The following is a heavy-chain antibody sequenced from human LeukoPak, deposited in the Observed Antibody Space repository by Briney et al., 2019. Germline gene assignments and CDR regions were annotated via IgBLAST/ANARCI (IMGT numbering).Heavy chain of an antibody. CDR1: GGSISSSSYY. V-gene: IGHV4-39*07. CDR2: IYYSGST. Sequence: SETLSLTCTVSGGSISSSSYYWGWIRQPPGKGLEWIGSIYYSGSTYYNPSLKSRVTISVDTSKNQFSLKLSSVTAADTAVYYCAIAGGSCYCDAFDIWGQGTMVTVSS. J-gene: IGHJ3*02. D-gene: IGHD2-15*01. CDR3: AIAGGSCYCDAFDI.